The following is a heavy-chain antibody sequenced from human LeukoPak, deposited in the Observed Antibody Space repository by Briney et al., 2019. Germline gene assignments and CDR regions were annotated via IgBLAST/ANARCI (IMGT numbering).Heavy chain of an antibody. D-gene: IGHD2-2*01. CDR3: ARESAFVVVPAAIEYYFDY. Sequence: ASVKVSCKASGYTFTGYYMHWVRQAPGQGLEWMGRINPNSGGTNYAQKFQGRVTMTRDTSISTAYMELSRLRSDDTAVYYCARESAFVVVPAAIEYYFDYWGQGTLVTVSS. CDR2: INPNSGGT. V-gene: IGHV1-2*06. CDR1: GYTFTGYY. J-gene: IGHJ4*02.